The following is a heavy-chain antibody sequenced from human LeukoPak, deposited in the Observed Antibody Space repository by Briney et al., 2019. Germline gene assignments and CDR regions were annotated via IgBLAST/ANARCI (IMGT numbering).Heavy chain of an antibody. J-gene: IGHJ4*02. CDR1: GYTFTSYG. D-gene: IGHD4-23*01. V-gene: IGHV1-18*01. CDR3: ASQLRWDQYYFDY. CDR2: ISAYNGDT. Sequence: GASVKVSCKASGYTFTSYGFSWVRQAPGQGLEWMGWISAYNGDTKYALNLQGRVTMTTDTSTSTAYMELRSLRSDDTAVYYCASQLRWDQYYFDYWGQGTLVTVSS.